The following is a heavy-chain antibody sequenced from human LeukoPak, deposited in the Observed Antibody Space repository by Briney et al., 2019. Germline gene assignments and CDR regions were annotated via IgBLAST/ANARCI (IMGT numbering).Heavy chain of an antibody. D-gene: IGHD3-10*01. CDR2: ISCSGGRT. CDR1: GFTFSSYA. Sequence: GSLRLSCAASGFTFSSYAMSWVRQAPGKGLEWVSAISCSGGRTYYADSVKGRFTISRHNSKNTLYLQMNSLRAEDTAVYYCANHYRSLWFGELTHYHYYYMDVWGKGTTVTISS. CDR3: ANHYRSLWFGELTHYHYYYMDV. J-gene: IGHJ6*03. V-gene: IGHV3-23*01.